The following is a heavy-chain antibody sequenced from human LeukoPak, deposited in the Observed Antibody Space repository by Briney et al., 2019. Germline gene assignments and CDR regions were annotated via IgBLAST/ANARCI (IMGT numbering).Heavy chain of an antibody. D-gene: IGHD2-2*02. CDR3: ARDTGYTPPKLDD. J-gene: IGHJ4*02. CDR1: GGSISNNNW. V-gene: IGHV4-4*02. CDR2: IYHTGST. Sequence: SGTLSLTYAVSGGSISNNNWWSWVRQPPGRGLEWIGEIYHTGSTNYNPSLKSRVTISVDKSKNQFSLKLTSVAAADTAVYYWARDTGYTPPKLDDWGQGILVTVSS.